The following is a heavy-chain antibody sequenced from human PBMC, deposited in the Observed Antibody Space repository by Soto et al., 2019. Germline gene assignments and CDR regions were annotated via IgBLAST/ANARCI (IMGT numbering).Heavy chain of an antibody. CDR2: IIPIFGTA. J-gene: IGHJ6*02. CDR3: ARDPGYDSSAYYYYYGMDV. Sequence: VKGYCNASGDSFIRYAIIWVRQATGQGLEWMGGIIPIFGTANYAQKFQGRVTITADESTSTAYMELSSLRSEDTAVYYCARDPGYDSSAYYYYYGMDVWGQGTTVTVSS. V-gene: IGHV1-69*01. CDR1: GDSFIRYA. D-gene: IGHD3-22*01.